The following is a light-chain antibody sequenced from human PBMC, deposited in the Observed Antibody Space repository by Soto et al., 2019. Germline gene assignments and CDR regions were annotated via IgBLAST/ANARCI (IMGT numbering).Light chain of an antibody. Sequence: EIVLKQSPATLSLSPGERATHSCRASQSVSSYLAWYPQKPGQATSLLIHNASNRATGIPARFSASGSGTDITRTVSSLEPEDFAVYYCQQRINWPHTCGQGTKLEIK. J-gene: IGKJ2*01. V-gene: IGKV3-11*01. CDR3: QQRINWPHT. CDR1: QSVSSY. CDR2: NAS.